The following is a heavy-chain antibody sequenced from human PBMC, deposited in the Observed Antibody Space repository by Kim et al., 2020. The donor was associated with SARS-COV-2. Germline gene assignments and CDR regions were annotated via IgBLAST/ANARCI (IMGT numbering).Heavy chain of an antibody. Sequence: GESLQISCKGSGYSFTSYWISWVRQMPGKGLEWMGRIDPSDSYTNYSPSFQGHVTISADKSISTAYLQWSSLKASDTAMYYCARQLVGYCSSTSCLDWFDPWGQGTLVTVSS. CDR2: IDPSDSYT. V-gene: IGHV5-10-1*01. D-gene: IGHD2-2*01. J-gene: IGHJ5*02. CDR3: ARQLVGYCSSTSCLDWFDP. CDR1: GYSFTSYW.